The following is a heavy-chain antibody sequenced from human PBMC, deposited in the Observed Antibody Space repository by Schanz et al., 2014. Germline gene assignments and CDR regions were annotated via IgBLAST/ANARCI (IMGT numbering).Heavy chain of an antibody. V-gene: IGHV3-30*02. Sequence: QVQLVESGGGVVQRGGSLRLSCAASGFSFSDYSMSWVRQAPGKGLEWVAFIRYDGTNRFYADFVKGRFTISRDNAKNSLYLQMNSLRDEDTAVYYCARGGATRFDYWGQGTLVTVSS. CDR2: IRYDGTNR. CDR1: GFSFSDYS. CDR3: ARGGATRFDY. D-gene: IGHD1-26*01. J-gene: IGHJ4*02.